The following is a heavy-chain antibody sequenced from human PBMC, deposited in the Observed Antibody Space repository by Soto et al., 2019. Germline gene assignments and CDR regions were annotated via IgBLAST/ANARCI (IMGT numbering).Heavy chain of an antibody. V-gene: IGHV4-34*01. CDR2: INHSGST. CDR1: GGSFSGYY. CDR3: ARGKEVDY. J-gene: IGHJ4*02. Sequence: PSETLSLTCAVYGGSFSGYYWSWIRQPPGKGLEWIGEINHSGSTNYNPSLKSRVTISVDTSKNQFSLKLSSVTAAGTAVYYCARGKEVDYWGQGTLVTVSS.